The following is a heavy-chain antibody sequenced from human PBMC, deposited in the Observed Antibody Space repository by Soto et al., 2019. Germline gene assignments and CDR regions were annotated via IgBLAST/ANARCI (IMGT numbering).Heavy chain of an antibody. Sequence: EVQLVESGGGLVKPGGSLRLSCAASGFTFSNAWMNWVRQAPGKGLEWVGRIKSKTDGGTTDYAAPVKGRFTISRDDSKNTLYLQMNSLKTEDTAVYYCTTDTTVTTYGPPYYFDYWGQGTLVTVSS. J-gene: IGHJ4*02. CDR1: GFTFSNAW. CDR3: TTDTTVTTYGPPYYFDY. D-gene: IGHD4-17*01. CDR2: IKSKTDGGTT. V-gene: IGHV3-15*07.